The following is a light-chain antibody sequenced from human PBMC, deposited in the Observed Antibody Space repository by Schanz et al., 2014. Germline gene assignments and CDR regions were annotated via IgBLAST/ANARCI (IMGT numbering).Light chain of an antibody. V-gene: IGKV1-5*01. Sequence: DIQMTQSPSSLSASVGDRVTITCRASEIISRFLNWYQQKPGKAPRLLIYAASTLQDGVPSRFSGSGSGTEFTLTISSLQPDDFATYYCQQYKSYSPLTFGGGTNVEIK. J-gene: IGKJ4*01. CDR2: AAS. CDR1: EIISRF. CDR3: QQYKSYSPLT.